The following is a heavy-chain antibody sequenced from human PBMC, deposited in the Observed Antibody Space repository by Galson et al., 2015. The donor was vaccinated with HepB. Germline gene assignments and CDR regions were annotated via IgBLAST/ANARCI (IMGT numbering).Heavy chain of an antibody. Sequence: SLRLSCAAPGFTFSSYAMHWVRQAPGKGLEWVAVISYDGSNKYCADSVKGRFTISRDNSKNTLYLQMNSLRAEDTAVYYCARVYGYSGYPQLGYSYGYVDYWGQGTLVTVSS. V-gene: IGHV3-30*04. CDR1: GFTFSSYA. D-gene: IGHD5-18*01. CDR3: ARVYGYSGYPQLGYSYGYVDY. CDR2: ISYDGSNK. J-gene: IGHJ4*02.